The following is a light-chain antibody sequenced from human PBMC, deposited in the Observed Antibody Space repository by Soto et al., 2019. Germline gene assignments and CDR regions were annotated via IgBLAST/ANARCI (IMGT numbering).Light chain of an antibody. Sequence: EIVLTQSPATLSFSPGERATLSCRASQSVSSYLAWYQQKPGQAPRLLIYDASNRATGIPARFSGSGSGTDFTLTVSSLEPEDFAVYSCQQRSNWPPTFGQGTNLEIK. V-gene: IGKV3-11*01. CDR1: QSVSSY. CDR2: DAS. J-gene: IGKJ2*01. CDR3: QQRSNWPPT.